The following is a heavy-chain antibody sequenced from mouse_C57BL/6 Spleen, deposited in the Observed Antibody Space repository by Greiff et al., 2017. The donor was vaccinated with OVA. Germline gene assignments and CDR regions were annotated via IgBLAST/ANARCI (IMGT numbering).Heavy chain of an antibody. V-gene: IGHV1-9*01. CDR1: GYTFTGYW. D-gene: IGHD3-2*02. J-gene: IGHJ4*01. CDR2: ILPGSGST. CDR3: ARRDNSGDGYAWDY. Sequence: QVQLQQSGAELMKPGASVKLSCKATGYTFTGYWIEWVKQRPGHGLEWIGEILPGSGSTNYNEKFKGKATFTADTSSNTAYMQLSSLTTEDSGINYGARRDNSGDGYAWDYWGQGTSVTVSS.